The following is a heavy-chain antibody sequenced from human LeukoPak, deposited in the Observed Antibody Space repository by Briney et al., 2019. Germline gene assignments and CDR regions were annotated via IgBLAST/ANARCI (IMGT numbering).Heavy chain of an antibody. CDR2: IYPGDSDT. Sequence: GESLKISCQGSGYTFSSYWIGWVRQMPGKGLEWMGVIYPGDSDTRYSPSFQGQVTISADKSISTAYLQWSSLKASDTAMYYCARLVGAANFDYWGQGTLVTVSS. CDR3: ARLVGAANFDY. V-gene: IGHV5-51*01. CDR1: GYTFSSYW. J-gene: IGHJ4*02. D-gene: IGHD1-26*01.